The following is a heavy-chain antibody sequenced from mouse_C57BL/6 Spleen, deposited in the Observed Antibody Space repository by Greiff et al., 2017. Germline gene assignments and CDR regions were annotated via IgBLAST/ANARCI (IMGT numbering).Heavy chain of an antibody. V-gene: IGHV3-6*01. CDR3: ASYYSNSRLYFDY. D-gene: IGHD2-5*01. J-gene: IGHJ2*01. Sequence: EVQLVESGPGLVKPSQSLSLTCSVTGYSITSGYYWNWIRQFPGNKLEWMGYISYDGSNNYNPSLKNRISITRDTSKNQFFLKLNSVTTEDTATYYCASYYSNSRLYFDYWGQGTTLTVSS. CDR2: ISYDGSN. CDR1: GYSITSGYY.